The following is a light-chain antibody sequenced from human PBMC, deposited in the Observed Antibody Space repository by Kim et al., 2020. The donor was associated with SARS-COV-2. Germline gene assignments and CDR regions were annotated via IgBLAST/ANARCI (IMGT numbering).Light chain of an antibody. CDR3: CSYAGSNIGV. CDR2: DVI. CDR1: SSDVGCYNY. V-gene: IGLV2-8*01. J-gene: IGLJ3*02. Sequence: QSALTQPPSASGSLGQSVTISCTGTSSDVGCYNYVSWYQQYPGKVPKLMIHDVIKRSSGVPDRFSGSKTGNTASLTVSGLQAEDEDDYYCCSYAGSNIGVFGGGTQLTVL.